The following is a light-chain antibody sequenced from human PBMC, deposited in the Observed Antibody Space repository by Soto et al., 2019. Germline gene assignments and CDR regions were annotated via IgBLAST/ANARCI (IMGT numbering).Light chain of an antibody. Sequence: EIVMTQSPATLSLSPGERAALSCRASQSINSELAWYQQKPGQPPRLLIYGASTRATGVPARFTGTESGSEFTLTISGLQSEDVGVYYCQQGHNWPLTFGQGTRLEI. V-gene: IGKV3-15*01. CDR3: QQGHNWPLT. CDR2: GAS. CDR1: QSINSE. J-gene: IGKJ2*01.